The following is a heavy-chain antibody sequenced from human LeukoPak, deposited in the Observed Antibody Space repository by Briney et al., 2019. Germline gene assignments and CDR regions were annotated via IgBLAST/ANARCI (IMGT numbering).Heavy chain of an antibody. CDR1: GYTLTSYG. D-gene: IGHD3-22*01. V-gene: IGHV1-18*01. Sequence: GASVKVSCKASGYTLTSYGISWVRQAPGQGLEWMGWISAYNGNTNYAQKLQGRVTMTTDTSTSTAYMELRSLRSDDTAVYYCARSADYDSSGYYYDSDYWGQGTLVTVSS. CDR2: ISAYNGNT. J-gene: IGHJ4*02. CDR3: ARSADYDSSGYYYDSDY.